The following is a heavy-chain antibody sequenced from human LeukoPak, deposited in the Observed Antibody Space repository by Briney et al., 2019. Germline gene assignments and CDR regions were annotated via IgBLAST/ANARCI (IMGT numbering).Heavy chain of an antibody. V-gene: IGHV1-18*01. CDR2: ISAYNGNT. J-gene: IGHJ4*02. CDR3: ARGGNPDTYYYGSGSYGRVDY. Sequence: ASVKVSCKASGYTFTSYGISWVRQAPGQGLEWMGWISAYNGNTNYAQKLQGRVTMTTDTSTSTAYMELRSLRSDDTAVYYCARGGNPDTYYYGSGSYGRVDYWGQGTLVTVSS. CDR1: GYTFTSYG. D-gene: IGHD3-10*01.